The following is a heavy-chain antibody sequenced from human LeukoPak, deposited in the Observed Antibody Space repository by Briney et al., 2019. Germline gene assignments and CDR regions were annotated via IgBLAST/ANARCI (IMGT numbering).Heavy chain of an antibody. J-gene: IGHJ4*02. CDR2: IIPIFGTA. CDR3: ARAYGSGTEGYFDY. Sequence: VASVKVSCKASGGTFSSYAISWVRQAPGQGLEWMGGIIPIFGTANYAQKFQGRVTITADESTSTAYMELSSLRSEDTAVYYCARAYGSGTEGYFDYWGQGTLVTVSS. D-gene: IGHD3-10*01. CDR1: GGTFSSYA. V-gene: IGHV1-69*13.